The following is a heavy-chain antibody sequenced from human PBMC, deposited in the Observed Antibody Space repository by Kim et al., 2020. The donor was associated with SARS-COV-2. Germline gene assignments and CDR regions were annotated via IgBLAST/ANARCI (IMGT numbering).Heavy chain of an antibody. CDR2: INPNSGGT. Sequence: ASVKVSCKASGYTFTGYYMHWVRQAPGQGLEWMGWINPNSGGTNYAQKFQGRVTMTRDTSISTAYMELSRLRSDDTAVYYCARNDRSNWRGPGGTRGGLLDPWGQGTLVTVSS. CDR3: ARNDRSNWRGPGGTRGGLLDP. D-gene: IGHD1-20*01. J-gene: IGHJ5*02. V-gene: IGHV1-2*02. CDR1: GYTFTGYY.